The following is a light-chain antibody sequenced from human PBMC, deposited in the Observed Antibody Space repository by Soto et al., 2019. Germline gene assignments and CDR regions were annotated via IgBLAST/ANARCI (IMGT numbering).Light chain of an antibody. V-gene: IGKV2D-29*01. Sequence: EIVMTQTPLSLSVTPGQPASISCKSSQSLLHSNAKTYLYWYLQRPGQPPQLLIYEVSNRLSGVPDRFSGLGSGTDFTLKISRVEAEDVGVYFCMQSTQIPYTFGQGTKLEMK. CDR3: MQSTQIPYT. CDR1: QSLLHSNAKTY. J-gene: IGKJ2*01. CDR2: EVS.